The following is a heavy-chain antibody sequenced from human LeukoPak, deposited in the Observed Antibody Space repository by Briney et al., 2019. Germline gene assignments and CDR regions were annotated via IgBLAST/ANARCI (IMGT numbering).Heavy chain of an antibody. J-gene: IGHJ4*02. V-gene: IGHV4-61*02. Sequence: PSETLSLTCTVSGGSISSGSYYWSWIRQPAGKGLEWIGRIYTSGITNYNPSLKSRVTISVDTSKNQFSLRLSSVTAADTAVYYCARDLAVLGYFHFDYWGQGTLVTVSS. CDR1: GGSISSGSYY. CDR3: ARDLAVLGYFHFDY. CDR2: IYTSGIT. D-gene: IGHD3-22*01.